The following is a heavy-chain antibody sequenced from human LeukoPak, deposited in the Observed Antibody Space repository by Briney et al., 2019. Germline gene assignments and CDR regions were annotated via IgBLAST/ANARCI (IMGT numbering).Heavy chain of an antibody. J-gene: IGHJ4*02. D-gene: IGHD3-22*01. Sequence: QSGGSLRLSCAASGFTFSNAWMSWVRRAPGKGLEWVGFIRNKADGETTEYIASVKARFTISRDDSLSIAYLQMNSLKTEGTAVYYCTRVNVHGSSGFDYWGQGTLVTVSS. V-gene: IGHV3-22*01. CDR3: TRVNVHGSSGFDY. CDR2: IRNKADGETT. CDR1: GFTFSNAW.